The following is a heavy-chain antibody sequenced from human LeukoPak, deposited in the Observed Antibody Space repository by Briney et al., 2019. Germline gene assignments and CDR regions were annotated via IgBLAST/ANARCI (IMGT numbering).Heavy chain of an antibody. J-gene: IGHJ4*02. CDR2: IYPGDSDT. D-gene: IGHD3-16*01. CDR1: GXSFTSYC. CDR3: ARVTAGRHFEY. Sequence: GESLKISFKGSGXSFTSYCIGWVRQMPGKGLDWMGIIYPGDSDTRYSPSFQGQVTISADKSISTAYLQWNSLKASDTAMYYCARVTAGRHFEYWGQGTLVTVSS. V-gene: IGHV5-51*01.